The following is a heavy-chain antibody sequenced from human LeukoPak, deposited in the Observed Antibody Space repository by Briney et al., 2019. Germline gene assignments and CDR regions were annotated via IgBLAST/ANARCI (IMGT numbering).Heavy chain of an antibody. CDR3: ARDYEIY. V-gene: IGHV3-21*01. CDR2: ISSSSSYI. J-gene: IGHJ4*02. Sequence: TGKSLILSCAASGFTFSSYGMHWVRQAPGKGLEWVSSISSSSSYIYYGDSVKGRFTISRDNAKDSLYLQMNSLRAEDTAVYYCARDYEIYWGQGTLVTVSS. CDR1: GFTFSSYG. D-gene: IGHD5-12*01.